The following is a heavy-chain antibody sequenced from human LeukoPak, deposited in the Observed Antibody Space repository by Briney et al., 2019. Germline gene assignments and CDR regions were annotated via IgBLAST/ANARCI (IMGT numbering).Heavy chain of an antibody. CDR2: IGEQYDDT. J-gene: IGHJ4*02. D-gene: IGHD2-21*02. CDR1: GFTFKNYG. Sequence: GGSLRLSCAASGFTFKNYGMAWVRQTPGKGLEWVSTIGEQYDDTHYADSVKGRFTITIDNSQNTVFLLMNSLRAEDTAVYYCAKGCCGDSFFDYWGQGALVAVSS. CDR3: AKGCCGDSFFDY. V-gene: IGHV3-23*01.